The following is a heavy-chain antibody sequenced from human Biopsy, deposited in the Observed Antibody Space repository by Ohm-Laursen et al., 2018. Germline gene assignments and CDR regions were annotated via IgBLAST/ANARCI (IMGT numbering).Heavy chain of an antibody. J-gene: IGHJ4*02. CDR3: ATGPKRLTGTSYFES. Sequence: SETLSLTCGVSGGLNSHYYWSWVRQSAGKGLEWIGRLYTSGDTNYNPSLKSRVSVSEDTSRRQFSLRLTSVTAADTAVYYCATGPKRLTGTSYFESWGRGILVTVSS. CDR1: GGLNSHYY. CDR2: LYTSGDT. D-gene: IGHD1-7*01. V-gene: IGHV4-4*07.